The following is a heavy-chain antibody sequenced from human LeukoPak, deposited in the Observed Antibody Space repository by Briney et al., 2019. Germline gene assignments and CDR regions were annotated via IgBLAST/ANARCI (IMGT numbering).Heavy chain of an antibody. CDR1: GGSISSGGTY. Sequence: SQTLSLTCTVSGGSISSGGTYWSWLRQLPGKGLEWIGYMYYVGNTNYNPSLKSRLTMSVDTSKNQFSLSLTSVTAADTAVYYCARVEVIGSTRYFDYWGQGAMVSVSS. D-gene: IGHD3-16*02. CDR2: MYYVGNT. J-gene: IGHJ4*02. CDR3: ARVEVIGSTRYFDY. V-gene: IGHV4-31*03.